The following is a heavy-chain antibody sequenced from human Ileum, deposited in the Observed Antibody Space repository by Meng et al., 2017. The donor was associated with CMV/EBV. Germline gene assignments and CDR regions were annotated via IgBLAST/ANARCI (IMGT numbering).Heavy chain of an antibody. J-gene: IGHJ4*02. CDR3: ANAGRVVGATLPFDY. CDR1: GFTFSSYS. Sequence: YGFTFSSYSKHWVRQDPGKGLGWVAFIRDDGSNKYYTGSVRGRFAVSRDNSKNTLYLQMNSLRAEDTAVYYCANAGRVVGATLPFDYWGQGTLVPSPQ. D-gene: IGHD1-26*01. CDR2: IRDDGSNK. V-gene: IGHV3-30*02.